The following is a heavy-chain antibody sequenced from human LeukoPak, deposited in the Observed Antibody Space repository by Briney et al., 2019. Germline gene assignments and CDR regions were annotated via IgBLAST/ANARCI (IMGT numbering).Heavy chain of an antibody. V-gene: IGHV4-59*01. CDR2: IYYSGDT. Sequence: SETLSLTCTVSRDSINGYSWSWIRQSPGGGLEWIGYIYYSGDTAYNPSLRSRVTLSVDTSKNQFSLQLRSVTTADTAVYYCARVALNYYDSSGYYMDYWGQGTLVTVSS. J-gene: IGHJ4*02. CDR3: ARVALNYYDSSGYYMDY. CDR1: RDSINGYS. D-gene: IGHD3-22*01.